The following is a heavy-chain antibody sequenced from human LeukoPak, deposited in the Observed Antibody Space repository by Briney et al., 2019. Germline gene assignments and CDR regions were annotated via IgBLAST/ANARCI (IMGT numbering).Heavy chain of an antibody. Sequence: ASVKVSCKASGYTFTSYGISWVRQAPGRGLEWMGWISGYNGNTNYAQKLQGRVTMTTDTSTSTAYMELRSLRSDDTAVYYCARADPYYDFWSGYSSWGQGTLVSVSS. CDR1: GYTFTSYG. CDR3: ARADPYYDFWSGYSS. J-gene: IGHJ4*02. CDR2: ISGYNGNT. D-gene: IGHD3-3*01. V-gene: IGHV1-18*01.